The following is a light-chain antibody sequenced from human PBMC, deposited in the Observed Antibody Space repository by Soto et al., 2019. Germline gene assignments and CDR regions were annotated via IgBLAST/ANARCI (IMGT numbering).Light chain of an antibody. CDR2: GAS. CDR3: QQYGGSPIT. V-gene: IGKV3-20*01. CDR1: QSVSSSY. Sequence: EVVMTQSPGTLSLSPGARAPLSCRASQSVSSSYLAWYQQRPGQAPRLLIYGASSRATGIPVRFSGSGSGTDFTLTITRLEPEDFALYYCQQYGGSPITFGLGTRLEIK. J-gene: IGKJ5*01.